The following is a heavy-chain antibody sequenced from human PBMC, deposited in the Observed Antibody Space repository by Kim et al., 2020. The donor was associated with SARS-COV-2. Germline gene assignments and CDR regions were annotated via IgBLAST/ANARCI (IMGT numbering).Heavy chain of an antibody. D-gene: IGHD1-26*01. V-gene: IGHV3-74*01. Sequence: GGSLRLSCAVSGFTFSSYWMHWVRQAPGKGLVWVSRINSDGGTTSYVDSVKGRFTISRDNAKSTLYLQMNSLRAEDTAVYYCASRRYTGTYYYFDYWGQGTLVTVSS. CDR3: ASRRYTGTYYYFDY. J-gene: IGHJ4*02. CDR1: GFTFSSYW. CDR2: INSDGGTT.